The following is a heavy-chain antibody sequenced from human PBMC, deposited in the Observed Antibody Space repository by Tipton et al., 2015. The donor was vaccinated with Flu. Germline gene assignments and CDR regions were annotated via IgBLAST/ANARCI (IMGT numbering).Heavy chain of an antibody. CDR2: INQSGST. CDR1: GGSFSGHY. J-gene: IGHJ5*02. Sequence: LRLSCAVYGGSFSGHYWSWIRRPPGKGLEWIGEINQSGSTNSNPSLKSRAAISVDTSKNQFSLKMKSVTAADKAVYYCVRRDYSNYVSDPKSWFDPWGQGTLVIVSS. V-gene: IGHV4-34*01. D-gene: IGHD4-11*01. CDR3: VRRDYSNYVSDPKSWFDP.